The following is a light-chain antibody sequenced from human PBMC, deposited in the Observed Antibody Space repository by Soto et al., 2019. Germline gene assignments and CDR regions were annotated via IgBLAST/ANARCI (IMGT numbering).Light chain of an antibody. V-gene: IGKV3-20*01. J-gene: IGKJ1*01. CDR1: QTVSSNY. Sequence: EIVLTQSPVTLSLSPGERATLSCRASQTVSSNYLVWYQQKPGLAPRLLIYGASSRASGIPDRFSGSGSGTDFTLTITRLEPEDFAVYYCQQYGSSPQTFGQGTKVDIK. CDR3: QQYGSSPQT. CDR2: GAS.